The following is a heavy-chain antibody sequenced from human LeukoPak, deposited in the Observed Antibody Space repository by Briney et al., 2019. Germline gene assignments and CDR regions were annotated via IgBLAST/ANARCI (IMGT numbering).Heavy chain of an antibody. Sequence: ASVKVSCKPSGYTFNPYGITWVRQAPGQGLEWMGWISGYNGKTKYAQKLQDRVTMTTDTSTTTAYMELRRMRSDDTAVYYCARAGAVVDNWFDPWGQGTLVTVFS. CDR1: GYTFNPYG. D-gene: IGHD2-15*01. CDR2: ISGYNGKT. J-gene: IGHJ5*02. V-gene: IGHV1-18*01. CDR3: ARAGAVVDNWFDP.